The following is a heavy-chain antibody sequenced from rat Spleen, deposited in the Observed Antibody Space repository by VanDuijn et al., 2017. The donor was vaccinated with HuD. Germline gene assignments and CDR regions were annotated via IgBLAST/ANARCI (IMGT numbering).Heavy chain of an antibody. Sequence: EVQLVESGGGLVQPGRSLKLSCAVSGFTFSHYYMAWVRQAPTKGLEWVAYISTGGGTTYYGDSVKGRFTISRDNAKSTLYLQMNSLRSEDTATYYCARPCSRRYVMDAWGQGASVTVSS. CDR3: ARPCSRRYVMDA. CDR1: GFTFSHYY. D-gene: IGHD1-2*01. J-gene: IGHJ4*01. CDR2: ISTGGGTT. V-gene: IGHV5-27*01.